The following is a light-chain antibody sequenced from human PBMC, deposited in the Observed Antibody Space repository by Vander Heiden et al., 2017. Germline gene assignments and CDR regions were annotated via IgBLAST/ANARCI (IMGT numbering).Light chain of an antibody. Sequence: EIVLTQSSGTLSLSPGERATLSCRASQSVGSNFLAWYQQKPGQAPRLLIFGASSRATGIPDRFSGSGSGTDFTLTISRLEPEDFAVYYCQQYDPPLTFGGGTKVEIK. CDR3: QQYDPPLT. V-gene: IGKV3-20*01. J-gene: IGKJ4*01. CDR2: GAS. CDR1: QSVGSNF.